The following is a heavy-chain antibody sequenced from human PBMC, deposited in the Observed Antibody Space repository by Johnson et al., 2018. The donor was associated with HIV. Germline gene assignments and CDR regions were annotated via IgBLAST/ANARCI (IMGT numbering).Heavy chain of an antibody. Sequence: VQLVESGGGLIQPGGSLRLSCAASGFTVSSNYMSWVRQAPGKGLEWVSVIYSGGSTYYADSVKGRFTISRDNSKNSLYLQMNSLRPEDTALYYCTKVLEVGANKDDAFDIWGQGTIVTVSS. J-gene: IGHJ3*02. V-gene: IGHV3-53*01. D-gene: IGHD1-26*01. CDR3: TKVLEVGANKDDAFDI. CDR1: GFTVSSNY. CDR2: IYSGGST.